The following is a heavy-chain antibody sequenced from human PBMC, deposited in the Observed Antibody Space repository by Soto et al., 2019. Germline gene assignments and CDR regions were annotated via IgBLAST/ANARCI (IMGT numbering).Heavy chain of an antibody. D-gene: IGHD3-3*01. CDR1: GGSISSYY. Sequence: SETLSLTXTVSGGSISSYYWSSIRQPAGKGLEWIGRIYTSGSTNYNPSLKSRVTMSVDTSKNQFSLKLSSVTAADTAVYYCAREYYDFWSGSRGAYYYGMDVWGQGTTVTVSS. J-gene: IGHJ6*02. V-gene: IGHV4-4*07. CDR2: IYTSGST. CDR3: AREYYDFWSGSRGAYYYGMDV.